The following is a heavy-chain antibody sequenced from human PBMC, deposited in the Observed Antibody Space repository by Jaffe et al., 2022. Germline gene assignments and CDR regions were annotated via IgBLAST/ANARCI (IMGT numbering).Heavy chain of an antibody. V-gene: IGHV4-34*01. CDR1: GGSFSGYY. D-gene: IGHD3-3*01. CDR3: ARGVLRFLEWLPYYYYYMDV. Sequence: QVQLQQWGAGLLKPSETLSLTCAVYGGSFSGYYWSWIRQPPGKGLEWIGEINHSGSTNYNPSLKSRVTISVDTSKNQFSLKLSSVTAADTAVYYCARGVLRFLEWLPYYYYYMDVWGKGTTVTVSS. J-gene: IGHJ6*03. CDR2: INHSGST.